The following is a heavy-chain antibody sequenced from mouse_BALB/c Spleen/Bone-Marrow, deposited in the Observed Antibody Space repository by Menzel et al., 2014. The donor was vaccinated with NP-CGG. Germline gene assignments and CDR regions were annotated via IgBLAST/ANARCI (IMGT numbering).Heavy chain of an antibody. Sequence: EVQLQESGPELVKPGASMKISCKASGYSFTAYTMNWVKQSHGKNLEWIGLINPYNGGTSYNQKFKGKATLTVVKSSSTAYTERLRLTPEDSAVYNCARGDWDGDATDYWGQGTSVTVSS. D-gene: IGHD4-1*01. V-gene: IGHV1-18*01. CDR1: GYSFTAYT. CDR2: INPYNGGT. J-gene: IGHJ4*01. CDR3: ARGDWDGDATDY.